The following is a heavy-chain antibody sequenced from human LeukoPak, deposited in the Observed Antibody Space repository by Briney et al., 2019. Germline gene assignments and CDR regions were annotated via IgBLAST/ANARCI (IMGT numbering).Heavy chain of an antibody. J-gene: IGHJ4*02. CDR3: ARSTRQYYFDY. CDR1: GFTFGSYW. V-gene: IGHV3-7*01. CDR2: IKQDGSEK. D-gene: IGHD4-11*01. Sequence: GGSLRLSCAASGFTFGSYWMSWVRQAPGKGLEWVANIKQDGSEKYYVDSVKGRFTISRDNAKNSLYLQMNSLRAEDTAVYYCARSTRQYYFDYWGQGTLVTVSS.